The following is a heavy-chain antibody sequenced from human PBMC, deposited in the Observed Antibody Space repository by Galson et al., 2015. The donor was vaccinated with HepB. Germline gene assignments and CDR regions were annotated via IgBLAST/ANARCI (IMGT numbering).Heavy chain of an antibody. CDR3: ARNPMIVVGSNYYYVMDV. Sequence: SLRLSCAASEFTFSSYWMSWVRQAPGKGLEWVANIKHDGSEKYYVDSVKGRFAISRDNGKNSLYLQMNSLRGEDTAVYYCARNPMIVVGSNYYYVMDVWGHGTTVTVSS. CDR1: EFTFSSYW. D-gene: IGHD3-22*01. CDR2: IKHDGSEK. V-gene: IGHV3-7*01. J-gene: IGHJ6*02.